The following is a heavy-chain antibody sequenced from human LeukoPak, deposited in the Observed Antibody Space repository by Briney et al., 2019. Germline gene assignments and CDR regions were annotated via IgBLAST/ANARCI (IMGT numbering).Heavy chain of an antibody. Sequence: ASVKVSCKASGFTFTNYYMHWVRQAPGQGLEWMGIINPSGSSTSYAQKFQGRVTMTRDTSTSTVYMELSSLRSEDTAIYYCARDNSGGSTWWFDPWGQGTLVTVSS. CDR1: GFTFTNYY. D-gene: IGHD2-15*01. J-gene: IGHJ5*02. CDR3: ARDNSGGSTWWFDP. CDR2: INPSGSST. V-gene: IGHV1-46*01.